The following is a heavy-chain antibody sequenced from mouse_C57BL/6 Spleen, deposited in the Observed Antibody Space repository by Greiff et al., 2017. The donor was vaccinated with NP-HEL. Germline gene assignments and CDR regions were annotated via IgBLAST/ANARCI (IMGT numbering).Heavy chain of an antibody. J-gene: IGHJ2*01. CDR3: ARADYYGSRGY. CDR2: INPGSGGT. CDR1: GYAFTNYL. Sequence: VQLQQSGAELVRPGTSVKVSCKASGYAFTNYLIEWVKQRPGQGLEWIGVINPGSGGTNYNEKFKGKATLTADKSSSTAYMQLSSLTSEDSAVYFCARADYYGSRGYWGQGTTLTVSS. V-gene: IGHV1-54*01. D-gene: IGHD1-1*01.